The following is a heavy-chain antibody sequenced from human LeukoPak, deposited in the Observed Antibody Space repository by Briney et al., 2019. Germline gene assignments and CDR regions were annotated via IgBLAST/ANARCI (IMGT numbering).Heavy chain of an antibody. CDR2: IHSSGGS. J-gene: IGHJ4*02. D-gene: IGHD1-26*01. CDR3: ARLGSYHDF. V-gene: IGHV4-4*09. CDR1: GASISNYY. Sequence: SETLSLTRTVSGASISNYYWSWIRQTPEKGLEWMGHIHSSGGSSYYPSLKSRLTLSIDTSRNQLSLKLPSVTAADTAVYFCARLGSYHDFWGQGALVTVSS.